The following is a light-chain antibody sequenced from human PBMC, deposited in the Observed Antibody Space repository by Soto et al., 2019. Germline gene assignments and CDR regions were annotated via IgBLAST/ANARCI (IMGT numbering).Light chain of an antibody. V-gene: IGKV3-20*01. Sequence: EIVLTQSPSTLSSSPGERVTLSCRASQSVSSSYLAWYQQQPGQAHRLLIYGASSRVTGIPDRFSGSGSATDDTLTISSLEPEDYAVYYCQQHGSSPPWTFGQGTKVEIK. CDR2: GAS. CDR1: QSVSSSY. CDR3: QQHGSSPPWT. J-gene: IGKJ1*01.